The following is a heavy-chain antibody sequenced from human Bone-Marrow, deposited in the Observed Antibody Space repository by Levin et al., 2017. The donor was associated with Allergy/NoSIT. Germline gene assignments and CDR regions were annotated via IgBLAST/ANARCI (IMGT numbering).Heavy chain of an antibody. D-gene: IGHD3-22*01. Sequence: SETLSLTCTVSGGSISSGDYYWSWIRQPPGKGLEWIGYIYYSGSTYYNPSLKSRLTISLDTSKNQFSLNLSSVTAADTAVYYCARGDFCDSSGDFCWYFDLWGRGTLVTVSS. CDR3: ARGDFCDSSGDFCWYFDL. CDR1: GGSISSGDYY. J-gene: IGHJ2*01. CDR2: IYYSGST. V-gene: IGHV4-30-4*01.